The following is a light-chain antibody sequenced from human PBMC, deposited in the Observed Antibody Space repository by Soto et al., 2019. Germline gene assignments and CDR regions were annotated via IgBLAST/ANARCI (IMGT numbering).Light chain of an antibody. CDR3: QQYSSPPQT. V-gene: IGKV3-20*01. Sequence: EIVLTQSPGTLSLSPADRATLSCRASETVTGKCLAWYQQKVGQAPRLLIFAASNRATGIPDRFSGSGSGTDFTLTISRLEPEDFAMYFCQQYSSPPQTFGQGTKVEIK. J-gene: IGKJ1*01. CDR1: ETVTGKC. CDR2: AAS.